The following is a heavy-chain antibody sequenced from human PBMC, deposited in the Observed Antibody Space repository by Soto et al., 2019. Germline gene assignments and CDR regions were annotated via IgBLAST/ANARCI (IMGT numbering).Heavy chain of an antibody. CDR2: VYRTGST. J-gene: IGHJ4*02. CDR3: ARARATIAAAAIFDC. CDR1: GGYISTSNW. V-gene: IGHV4-4*02. D-gene: IGHD6-13*01. Sequence: SETLSHTCAFSGGYISTSNWWSWVRQPPGKGLEWIGEVYRTGSTNYNPSLESRLTISVDKSKNQFSLKLTSVTAADTAVYYCARARATIAAAAIFDCWGQGTLVTVS.